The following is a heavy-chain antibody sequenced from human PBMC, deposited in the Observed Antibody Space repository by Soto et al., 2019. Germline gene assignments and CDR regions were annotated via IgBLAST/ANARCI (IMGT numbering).Heavy chain of an antibody. CDR3: TTTYGSGSYWGYYGIDV. V-gene: IGHV3-15*01. J-gene: IGHJ6*02. CDR1: GFTFSNAW. Sequence: EVQLVESGGGLVKPGGSLRLSCAASGFTFSNAWMTWVRQAPGKGLEWVGRIKSKTDGGTTDYAAPVKGRFTISRDDSKNTLYLQMNSLKTEDTAVYYCTTTYGSGSYWGYYGIDVWGQGTTVTVSS. CDR2: IKSKTDGGTT. D-gene: IGHD3-10*01.